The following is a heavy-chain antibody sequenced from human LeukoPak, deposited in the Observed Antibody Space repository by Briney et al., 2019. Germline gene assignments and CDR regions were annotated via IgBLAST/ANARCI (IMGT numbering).Heavy chain of an antibody. Sequence: SETLSLTCTVSGGSISSYYWSWIRQPPGKGLEWIGYIYYSGSTNYNPSLKSRVTISVDTSKNQFSLKLSSVTAADTAVYYCARHSTPYSSSWYDWLDPWGQGTLVTVSS. CDR1: GGSISSYY. V-gene: IGHV4-59*08. CDR2: IYYSGST. J-gene: IGHJ5*02. CDR3: ARHSTPYSSSWYDWLDP. D-gene: IGHD6-13*01.